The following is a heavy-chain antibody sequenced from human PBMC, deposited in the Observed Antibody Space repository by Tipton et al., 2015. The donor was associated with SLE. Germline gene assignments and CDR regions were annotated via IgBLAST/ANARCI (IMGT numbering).Heavy chain of an antibody. V-gene: IGHV3-13*05. J-gene: IGHJ3*02. D-gene: IGHD1-26*01. CDR1: GFTSSSHD. Sequence: GSLRLSCAASGFTSSSHDMHWVRQITGKGLEWVSGIGPAGDPYYPGSVKGRFTISRDNSKNTLYLQMNSLRAEDTAVYYCARDRWELLMGAFDIWGQGTMVTVSS. CDR2: IGPAGDP. CDR3: ARDRWELLMGAFDI.